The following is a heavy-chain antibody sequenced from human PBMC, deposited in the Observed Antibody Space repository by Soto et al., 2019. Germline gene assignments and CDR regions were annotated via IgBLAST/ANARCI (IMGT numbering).Heavy chain of an antibody. CDR3: ARDPGPYCSGGSCAGGYYYYGMDV. D-gene: IGHD2-15*01. CDR2: IYYSGST. Sequence: SETLSLTCTVSGGSVSSGSYHWSWIRQPPGKGLEWIGYIYYSGSTNHNPSLKSRVTISVDTSKNQFSLKLSSVTAADTAVYYCARDPGPYCSGGSCAGGYYYYGMDVWGQGTTVTVS. V-gene: IGHV4-61*01. CDR1: GGSVSSGSYH. J-gene: IGHJ6*02.